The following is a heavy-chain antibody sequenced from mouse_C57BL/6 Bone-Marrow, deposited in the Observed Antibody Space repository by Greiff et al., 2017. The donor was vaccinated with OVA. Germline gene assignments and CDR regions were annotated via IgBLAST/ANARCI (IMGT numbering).Heavy chain of an antibody. CDR2: IRSKSNNYAT. CDR3: ERHEVYDDYYHAMDY. Sequence: EVKLVESGGGLVQPKGSLKLSCAASGFSFNTYAMNWVRQAPGKGLEWVARIRSKSNNYATYYAVSVKDRFTISRDNSESMLYLQMNKLKTQDTAMYYCERHEVYDDYYHAMDYWGQGTSVTVSS. J-gene: IGHJ4*01. V-gene: IGHV10-1*01. CDR1: GFSFNTYA. D-gene: IGHD2-3*01.